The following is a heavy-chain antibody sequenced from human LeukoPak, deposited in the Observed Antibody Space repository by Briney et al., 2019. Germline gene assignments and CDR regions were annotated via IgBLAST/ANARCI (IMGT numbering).Heavy chain of an antibody. CDR1: GYSLSSGYY. CDR3: ARQKAVAGPSDY. V-gene: IGHV4-38-2*01. CDR2: IYHSGNT. J-gene: IGHJ4*02. Sequence: PSETLSLTCAVSGYSLSSGYYWGWIRQPPGKGLEWIGSIYHSGNTYYKPSLKSRVTISVDTSKNQFSLKLSSVTAADTAVYYCARQKAVAGPSDYWGQGTLVTVSS. D-gene: IGHD6-19*01.